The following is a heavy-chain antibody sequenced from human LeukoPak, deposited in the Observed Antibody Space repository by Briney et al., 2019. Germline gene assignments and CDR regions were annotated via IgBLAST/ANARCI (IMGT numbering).Heavy chain of an antibody. CDR1: GDSFSAYY. V-gene: IGHV4-4*09. CDR2: IYSSGNT. CDR3: AIHTSVDISSFMDV. Sequence: SETLSPTCTVSGDSFSAYYWSWIRQPPGRGLEWIGYIYSSGNTNYNPSLKSRVTISVGTSKKQHSLKLTSVTAADTAVYYCAIHTSVDISSFMDVWGKGTTVTVSS. D-gene: IGHD5/OR15-5a*01. J-gene: IGHJ6*03.